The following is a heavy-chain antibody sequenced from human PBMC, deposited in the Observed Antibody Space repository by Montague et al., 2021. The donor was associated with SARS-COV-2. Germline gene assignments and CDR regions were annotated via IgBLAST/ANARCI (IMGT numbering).Heavy chain of an antibody. D-gene: IGHD3-3*01. CDR1: GFSISSGYY. V-gene: IGHV4-38-2*02. CDR2: RYQNGAT. CDR3: ARSGVGIFDFSYFDS. J-gene: IGHJ4*02. Sequence: SETLSLTCSVSGFSISSGYYWGWIRQTPGKGLEWIGSRYQNGATXXSPSLKRSVTILLDTSKNQFSLSLTSVTAADTAVYYCARSGVGIFDFSYFDSWGQGSLVIVSS.